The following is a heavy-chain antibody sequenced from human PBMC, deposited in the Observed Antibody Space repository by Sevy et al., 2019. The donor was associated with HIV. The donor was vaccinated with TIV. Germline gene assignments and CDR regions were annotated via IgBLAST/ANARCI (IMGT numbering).Heavy chain of an antibody. CDR3: ARPNDFDI. Sequence: LSLTCTVSGGSINSDHWNWIRQPPGKGLEWIGYVYYTGGTNYNPSLKNRVTISVDRTKNQFSLKLTSGTAADTAVYYCARPNDFDIWGQGTIVTVSS. CDR2: VYYTGGT. J-gene: IGHJ3*02. V-gene: IGHV4-59*08. CDR1: GGSINSDH.